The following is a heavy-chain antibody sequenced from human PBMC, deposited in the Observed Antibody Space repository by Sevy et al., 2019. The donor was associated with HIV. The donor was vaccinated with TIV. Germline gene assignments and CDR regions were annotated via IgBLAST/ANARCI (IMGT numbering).Heavy chain of an antibody. CDR3: ARGENDDEFFQY. Sequence: GGSLRLSCTVSGFIFSNFAMHWVRQAPGKGLEWVAVTSYDGSHKYYVDSVNGRFTVSRDNSRNILSLEMSSLTRDDTAVYYCARGENDDEFFQYWGQGTLVTVSS. D-gene: IGHD1-26*01. CDR2: TSYDGSHK. J-gene: IGHJ1*01. V-gene: IGHV3-30*04. CDR1: GFIFSNFA.